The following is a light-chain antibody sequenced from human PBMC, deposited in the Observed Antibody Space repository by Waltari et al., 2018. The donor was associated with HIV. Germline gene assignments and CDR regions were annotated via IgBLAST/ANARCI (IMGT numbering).Light chain of an antibody. V-gene: IGKV3D-15*01. CDR2: HSS. CDR3: QQYHHWPPLT. J-gene: IGKJ4*01. Sequence: DIVLTQSPAPIPVSPARRVTVSCRASQNVDDKLAWYQQKPGQSPRLLIYHSSARAAGVPTRFGGAGSATNFTLTITSLQSEDFALYFCQQYHHWPPLTFGGGSRVELK. CDR1: QNVDDK.